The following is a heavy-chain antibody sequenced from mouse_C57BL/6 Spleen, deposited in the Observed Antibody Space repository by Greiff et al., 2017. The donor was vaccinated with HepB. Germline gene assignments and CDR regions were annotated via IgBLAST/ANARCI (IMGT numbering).Heavy chain of an antibody. Sequence: VQLKESGGGLVKPGGSLKLSCAASGFTFSSYAMSCVRQTPEKRLEWVATISDGGSYTYYPDNVKGRFTISRDNAKNNLYLQMSHLKSEDTAMYYCARDSYYGSSSWFAYWGQGTLVTVSA. CDR1: GFTFSSYA. CDR3: ARDSYYGSSSWFAY. D-gene: IGHD1-1*01. CDR2: ISDGGSYT. J-gene: IGHJ3*01. V-gene: IGHV5-4*01.